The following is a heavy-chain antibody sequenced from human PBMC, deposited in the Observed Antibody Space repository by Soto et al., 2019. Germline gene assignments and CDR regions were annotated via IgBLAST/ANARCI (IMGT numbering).Heavy chain of an antibody. CDR2: MNPNSGNT. CDR3: AIGYCISTSCYYYYGMDV. CDR1: GYTFTSYD. D-gene: IGHD2-2*01. J-gene: IGHJ6*02. V-gene: IGHV1-8*01. Sequence: QVQLVQSGAEVKKPGASVKVSCKASGYTFTSYDINWVRQATGQGLEWMGWMNPNSGNTGYAQKFQGRVTMTRNTSISTAYMELSSLRAEDTAVYYCAIGYCISTSCYYYYGMDVGGQGTTVTVSS.